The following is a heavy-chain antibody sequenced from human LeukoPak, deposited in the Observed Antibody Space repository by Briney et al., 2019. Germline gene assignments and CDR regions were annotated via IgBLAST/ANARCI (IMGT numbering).Heavy chain of an antibody. CDR2: ISGSGGST. CDR1: GFTFSSYA. CDR3: AREEARPMVRGVINCGMDV. D-gene: IGHD3-10*01. V-gene: IGHV3-23*01. Sequence: GGSLRLSCAASGFTFSSYAMSWVRQAPGKGLEWVSAISGSGGSTYYADSVKGRFTISRDNSKNTLYLQMNSLRAEDTAVYYCAREEARPMVRGVINCGMDVWGQGTTVTVSS. J-gene: IGHJ6*02.